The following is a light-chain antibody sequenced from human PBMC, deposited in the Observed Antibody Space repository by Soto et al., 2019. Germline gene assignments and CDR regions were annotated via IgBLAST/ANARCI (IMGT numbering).Light chain of an antibody. J-gene: IGKJ1*01. Sequence: EIVMTQSPATLSVSPGERATLSCRASQSVSSTLDWYQQKPGQAPRLLIYDASTRATGIPARFSGSGSGKAFTLTISSLQSEDCAVYYCQQYNNWPGTFGQGTNVEIK. V-gene: IGKV3-15*01. CDR1: QSVSST. CDR2: DAS. CDR3: QQYNNWPGT.